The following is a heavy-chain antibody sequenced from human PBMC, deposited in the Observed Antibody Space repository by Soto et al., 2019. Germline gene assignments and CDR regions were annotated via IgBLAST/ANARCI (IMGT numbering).Heavy chain of an antibody. CDR2: INHSGST. J-gene: IGHJ4*02. CDR3: ARGYMVRGVHDY. D-gene: IGHD3-10*01. Sequence: SETLSLTCAVYGGSFSGYYWSWIRQPPGKGLEWIGEINHSGSTNYNPSLKSRVTISVDTSKNQFSLKLSSVTAADTAVYYCARGYMVRGVHDYWGQGTLVTVSS. V-gene: IGHV4-34*01. CDR1: GGSFSGYY.